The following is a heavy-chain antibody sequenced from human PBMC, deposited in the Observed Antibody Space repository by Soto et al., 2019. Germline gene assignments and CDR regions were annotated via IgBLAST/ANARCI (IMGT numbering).Heavy chain of an antibody. Sequence: QVQLVESGGGVVQPGRSLRLSCAASGFTFSSYGMHWVRQAPGKGLEWVAVISYDGSNKYYADSVKGRFTISRDNSKNTLYLQMNSLRAEDTAVYYCANDIGESRGLEDYWGQGTLVTVSS. CDR3: ANDIGESRGLEDY. V-gene: IGHV3-30*18. D-gene: IGHD3-10*01. CDR2: ISYDGSNK. CDR1: GFTFSSYG. J-gene: IGHJ4*02.